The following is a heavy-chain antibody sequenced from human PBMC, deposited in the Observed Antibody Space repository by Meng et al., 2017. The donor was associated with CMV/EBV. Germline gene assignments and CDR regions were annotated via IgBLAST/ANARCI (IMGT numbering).Heavy chain of an antibody. CDR2: ISSSGSTI. CDR1: GFTFSSYE. Sequence: GGSLRLSCAASGFTFSSYEMNWVRQAPGKGLEWVSYISSSGSTICYADSVKGRFTISRDNAKNSLYLQMNSLRAEDTAVYYCATLVILDAFDIWGQGTMVTVSS. CDR3: ATLVILDAFDI. V-gene: IGHV3-48*03. D-gene: IGHD3-9*01. J-gene: IGHJ3*02.